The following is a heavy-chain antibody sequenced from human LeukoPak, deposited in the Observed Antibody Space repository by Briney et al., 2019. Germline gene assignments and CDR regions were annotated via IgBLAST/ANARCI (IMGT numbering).Heavy chain of an antibody. V-gene: IGHV4-39*07. J-gene: IGHJ3*02. CDR3: ARDRLLWFGELWNAFDI. D-gene: IGHD3-10*01. CDR1: GGSISSSSYY. Sequence: SETLSLTCTVSGGSISSSSYYWGWIRQPPGKGLEWIGSIYYSGSTYYNPSLKSRVTISVDTSKNQFSLKLSSVTAADTAVYYCARDRLLWFGELWNAFDIWGQGTMVTVSS. CDR2: IYYSGST.